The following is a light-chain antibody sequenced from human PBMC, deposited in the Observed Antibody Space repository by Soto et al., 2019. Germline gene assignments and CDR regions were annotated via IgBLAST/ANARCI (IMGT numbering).Light chain of an antibody. CDR1: QSVSSEK. J-gene: IGKJ4*01. V-gene: IGKV3-20*01. CDR3: QQYGSSLLT. CDR2: GAS. Sequence: EIVMTQSPVTLSVSPGGRATLSCRASQSVSSEKLAWYQQKPGQAPRLLIFGASGRATGIPERFSGSGSGTDFSLTISRLEPEDSAVYYCQQYGSSLLTFGGGTKV.